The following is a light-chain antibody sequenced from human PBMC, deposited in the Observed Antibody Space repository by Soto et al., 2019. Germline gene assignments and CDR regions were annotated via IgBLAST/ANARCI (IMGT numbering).Light chain of an antibody. V-gene: IGKV3-20*01. J-gene: IGKJ2*01. CDR3: HQYGVSSGT. Sequence: EIVLTQSPGTLSLSPGERATLSCRASQGVSGSYLAWYQQKPGQAPRLLIYGASTRATGIPDWFSGSGSGTDFTLTISSLEPEDVAVYYCHQYGVSSGTFGQGTNLEIK. CDR2: GAS. CDR1: QGVSGSY.